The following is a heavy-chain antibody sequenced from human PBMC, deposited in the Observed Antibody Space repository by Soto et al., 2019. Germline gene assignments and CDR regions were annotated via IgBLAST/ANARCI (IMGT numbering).Heavy chain of an antibody. J-gene: IGHJ4*02. V-gene: IGHV1-8*01. CDR1: GYTFTSHN. CDR3: ARVFTNQLFAY. D-gene: IGHD2-2*01. CDR2: MDPNSGDT. Sequence: ASVKVSCKASGYTFTSHNINWVRQATGQGLEWMGLMDPNSGDTGYAQKFQGRVTMTRDTSISTAYMELSSLRSDDTAVYYCARVFTNQLFAYWGQGTLVTVSS.